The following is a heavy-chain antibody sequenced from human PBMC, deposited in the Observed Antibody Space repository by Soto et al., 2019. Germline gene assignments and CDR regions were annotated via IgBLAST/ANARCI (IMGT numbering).Heavy chain of an antibody. Sequence: QVQLVQSGAEVKKPGASVKVSCKASGYSFTRHDINWVRQAPGQGLEWMGWINPSSGNTGYAQRFLGRLTMTTDTSTSTAYMELSGLKSEDTAIYYCAREGILFSGVIVXXXXDVWGQGTTVTVP. V-gene: IGHV1-8*01. CDR2: INPSSGNT. CDR1: GYSFTRHD. CDR3: AREGILFSGVIVXXXXDV. D-gene: IGHD3-3*01. J-gene: IGHJ6*02.